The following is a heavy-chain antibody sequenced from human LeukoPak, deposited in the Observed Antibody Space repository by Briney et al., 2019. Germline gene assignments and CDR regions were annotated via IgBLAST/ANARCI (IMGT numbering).Heavy chain of an antibody. D-gene: IGHD2-15*01. CDR1: GFTFSNYV. V-gene: IGHV3-23*01. CDR2: ISGSGGRT. Sequence: GGSLRLSCAASGFTFSNYVMRWVRQAPGKGPEWVGGISGSGGRTFYADSGQARLTISRDNSKNTLNLQLNSLRVEDTAVYYCARDKIVVVVSTTLPDMWGQGTMVTVSS. CDR3: ARDKIVVVVSTTLPDM. J-gene: IGHJ3*02.